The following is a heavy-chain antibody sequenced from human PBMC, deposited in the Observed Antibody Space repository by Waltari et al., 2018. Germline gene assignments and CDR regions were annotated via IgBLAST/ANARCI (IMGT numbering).Heavy chain of an antibody. D-gene: IGHD3-22*01. CDR1: GYSFTSYW. J-gene: IGHJ1*01. CDR3: ARQGYDSSGPTGYFQH. CDR2: IYPGDSDT. V-gene: IGHV5-51*01. Sequence: EVQLVQSGAEVKKPGESLKISCKGSGYSFTSYWIGWVRQLPGKGLEWMGIIYPGDSDTRYSPSFQGQVTISADKSISTAYLQWSSLKASDTAMYYCARQGYDSSGPTGYFQHWGQGTLVTVSS.